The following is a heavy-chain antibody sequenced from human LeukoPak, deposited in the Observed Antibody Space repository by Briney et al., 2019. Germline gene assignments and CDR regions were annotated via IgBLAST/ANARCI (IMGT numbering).Heavy chain of an antibody. CDR1: GFIFSDYY. CDR2: ISSSGTPK. D-gene: IGHD1-1*01. V-gene: IGHV3-11*01. J-gene: IGHJ6*03. Sequence: GGSLRLSCGASGFIFSDYYMSWIRQAPGKGLEWISYISSSGTPKYYADSVKGRFTISRDNAKKSLFLQMNSLRDEDTAVYYCAATKYYYYYMDVWGKGTTVTISS. CDR3: AATKYYYYYMDV.